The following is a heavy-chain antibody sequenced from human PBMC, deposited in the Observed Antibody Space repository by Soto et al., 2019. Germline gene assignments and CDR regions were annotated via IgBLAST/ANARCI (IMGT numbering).Heavy chain of an antibody. CDR3: ARDGECSGGSCYTDYPFDY. Sequence: ASVKVSCKASGCTFTSYAMHWVRQAPGQRLEWMGWINAGNGNTKYSQKFQGRVTITRDTSASTAYVELSSLRSEDTAVYYCARDGECSGGSCYTDYPFDYWGQGTLVTVSS. CDR2: INAGNGNT. J-gene: IGHJ4*02. D-gene: IGHD2-15*01. V-gene: IGHV1-3*01. CDR1: GCTFTSYA.